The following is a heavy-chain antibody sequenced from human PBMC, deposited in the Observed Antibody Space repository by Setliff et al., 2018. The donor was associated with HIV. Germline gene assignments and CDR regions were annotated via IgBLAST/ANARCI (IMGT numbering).Heavy chain of an antibody. Sequence: PGGSLRLSCAAPGFTFSSYGMHWVRQAPGKGLEWVAFIRYDGSDKYYADSVMGRFTISRDNSKNTLYLQMNTLRTEDTAVYYCAQLAAADDSWGQGTLVTVSS. CDR3: AQLAAADDS. V-gene: IGHV3-30*02. D-gene: IGHD6-13*01. J-gene: IGHJ4*02. CDR1: GFTFSSYG. CDR2: IRYDGSDK.